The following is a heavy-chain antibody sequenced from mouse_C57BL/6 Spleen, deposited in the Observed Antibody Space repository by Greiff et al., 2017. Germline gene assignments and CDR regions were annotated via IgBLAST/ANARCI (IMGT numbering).Heavy chain of an antibody. CDR3: AISGGKGALYAMDY. CDR1: GYTFTSYW. J-gene: IGHJ4*01. D-gene: IGHD2-1*01. V-gene: IGHV1-53*01. Sequence: QVQLQQPGTELVKPGASVKLSCKASGYTFTSYWMHWVKQRPGQGLEWIGNINPSNGGTNYNEKFKSKATLTVDKSSSTAYMQLTGLTSEDSAVDYCAISGGKGALYAMDYWGQGTSVTVSS. CDR2: INPSNGGT.